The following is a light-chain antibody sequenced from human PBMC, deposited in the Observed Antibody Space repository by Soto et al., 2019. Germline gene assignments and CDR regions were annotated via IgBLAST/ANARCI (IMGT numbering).Light chain of an antibody. CDR2: GAS. CDR1: QSVTNSY. Sequence: EIVITQSPVTLSVSPGERATLSCRASQSVTNSYLAWYQQKPGQAPRLLIFGASTRAAGIPARFSGSGSGTEFTLTISSLQSEDFAVYYCQQYDYWPRTFGQGTKVDIK. J-gene: IGKJ1*01. V-gene: IGKV3-15*01. CDR3: QQYDYWPRT.